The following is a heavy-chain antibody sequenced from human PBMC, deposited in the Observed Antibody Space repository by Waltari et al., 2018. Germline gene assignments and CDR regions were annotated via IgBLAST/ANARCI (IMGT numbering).Heavy chain of an antibody. J-gene: IGHJ4*02. CDR2: IKQDGSGN. D-gene: IGHD1-26*01. V-gene: IGHV3-7*01. CDR3: ARGINSPGIDY. Sequence: EVEFVESGGDLVQPGGSLRLSCAASGFSFSNDWMNWVRQDPGKGLGWVANIKQDGSGNYYLGSVKGRCTISRDNAKNLLYLQMNSLRAEDTAVYYCARGINSPGIDYWGQGNLVTVSS. CDR1: GFSFSNDW.